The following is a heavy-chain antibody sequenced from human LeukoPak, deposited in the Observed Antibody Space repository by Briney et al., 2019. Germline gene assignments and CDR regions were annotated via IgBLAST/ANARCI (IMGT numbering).Heavy chain of an antibody. CDR1: GFTFSSFA. J-gene: IGHJ4*02. V-gene: IGHV3-23*01. Sequence: GGSLRLSCVASGFTFSSFAMSWFRQAPGRGLEWVSAIDGNGGSTYYADSVKGRFTISRDNSKNTLYLQMNSLRAEDTAIYYCAKDRRLPWDYFDSWGQGTLVTVSS. CDR3: AKDRRLPWDYFDS. CDR2: IDGNGGST. D-gene: IGHD5-12*01.